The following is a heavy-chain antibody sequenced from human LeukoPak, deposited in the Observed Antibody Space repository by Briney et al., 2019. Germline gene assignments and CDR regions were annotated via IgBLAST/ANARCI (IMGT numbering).Heavy chain of an antibody. V-gene: IGHV4-59*11. D-gene: IGHD5-18*01. CDR1: GGSMTTPH. CDR3: TTIKRGNTLGYFDF. Sequence: SETLSLTCTVSGGSMTTPHWNWIRQTPGKGLEWIGYVFDSGRTKENPSLKSRGTLSTDTSTNQFYLSLNPVTAADTALYSCTTIKRGNTLGYFDFWGQGILVTVSS. CDR2: VFDSGRT. J-gene: IGHJ4*02.